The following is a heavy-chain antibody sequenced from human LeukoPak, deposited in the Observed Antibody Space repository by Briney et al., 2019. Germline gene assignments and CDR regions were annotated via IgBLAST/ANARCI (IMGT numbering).Heavy chain of an antibody. D-gene: IGHD1-14*01. CDR2: VHPNSGNT. CDR1: GYPFTTWE. V-gene: IGHV1-8*01. CDR3: ARGPRNDP. Sequence: ASVTVSCKTSGYPFTTWEINWVRQAAGQGLEWMGWVHPNSGNTAYAQKFQGRVTMTRDTSISTAYMELSGLRFDDTAVYFCARGPRNDPWGQGTLVTVSS. J-gene: IGHJ5*02.